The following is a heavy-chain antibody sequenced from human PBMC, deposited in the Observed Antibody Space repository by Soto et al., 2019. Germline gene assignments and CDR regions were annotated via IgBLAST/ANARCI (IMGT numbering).Heavy chain of an antibody. Sequence: SETLSLTCSVSGSSLNNFYWNWIRQTAGKGLEWIGRIHASGNTNYNPSLKSRATLSVDTSKNQFSLKVRSVTAADTAVYYCARSSHKESWFDPWGQGTLVTVSS. D-gene: IGHD6-19*01. J-gene: IGHJ5*02. V-gene: IGHV4-4*07. CDR3: ARSSHKESWFDP. CDR1: GSSLNNFY. CDR2: IHASGNT.